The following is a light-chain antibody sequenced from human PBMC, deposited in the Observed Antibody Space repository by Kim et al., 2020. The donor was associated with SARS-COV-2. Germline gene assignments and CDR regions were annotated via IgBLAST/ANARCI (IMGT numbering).Light chain of an antibody. CDR2: GKN. J-gene: IGLJ2*01. Sequence: SSELTQDPAVSVALGQTVRITCQGDNLRRYYASWYQQKPGQAPVLVIYGKNNRPSGIPDRFSGSTSGNTASLTITGAQAEEEADYYCKSRDSSGKVVFGGGTQLTVL. V-gene: IGLV3-19*01. CDR3: KSRDSSGKVV. CDR1: NLRRYY.